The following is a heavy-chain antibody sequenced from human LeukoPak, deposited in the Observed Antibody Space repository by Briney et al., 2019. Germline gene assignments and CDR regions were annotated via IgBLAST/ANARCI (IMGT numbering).Heavy chain of an antibody. CDR3: ARDAREWELLSCAFDI. CDR2: ISSSGSTI. J-gene: IGHJ3*02. CDR1: GFTFSSYA. D-gene: IGHD1-26*01. Sequence: GGSLRLSCAASGFTFSSYAMSWIRQAPGKGLEWVSYISSSGSTIYYADSVKGRFTISRDNAKNSLYLQMNSLRAEDTAVYYCARDAREWELLSCAFDIWGQGTMVTVSS. V-gene: IGHV3-11*04.